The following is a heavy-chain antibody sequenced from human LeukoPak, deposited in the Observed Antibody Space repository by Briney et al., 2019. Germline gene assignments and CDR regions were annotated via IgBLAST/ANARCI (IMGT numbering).Heavy chain of an antibody. CDR3: ARYCSSTSCYSPGSFDY. J-gene: IGHJ4*02. CDR2: ISYDGSNE. V-gene: IGHV3-30*04. Sequence: GRSLRLSCAASGFTFSSYAMHWVRQAPGKGLEWVAVISYDGSNEYYADSVKGRFTISRDNSKNTLYLQMNSLRAEDTAVYYCARYCSSTSCYSPGSFDYWGQGTLVTVSS. CDR1: GFTFSSYA. D-gene: IGHD2-2*01.